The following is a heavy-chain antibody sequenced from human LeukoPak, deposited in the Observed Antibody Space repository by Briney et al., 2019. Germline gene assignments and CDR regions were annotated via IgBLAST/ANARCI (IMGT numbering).Heavy chain of an antibody. D-gene: IGHD5-24*01. CDR2: INWNGGNT. CDR3: ARDRGWLQYIDY. V-gene: IGHV3-20*04. Sequence: GGSLRLSCAASGFTFGDYGMSWVRQAPGKGLEWISSINWNGGNTAYADSVKGRFTISRDTAKDSLYLQLDSLRAEDTALYYCARDRGWLQYIDYWGQGTLVTVSS. CDR1: GFTFGDYG. J-gene: IGHJ4*02.